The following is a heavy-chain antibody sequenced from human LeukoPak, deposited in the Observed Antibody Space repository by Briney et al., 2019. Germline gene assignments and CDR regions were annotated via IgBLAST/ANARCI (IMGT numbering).Heavy chain of an antibody. Sequence: ASVKVSCKSSGYTFTSYGISWVRQAPGQGLEWMGWISAYNGNTNYAQKLQGRVTMTTDTSTSTAYMELRSLRSDDTAVYYCARDEWNRPLGYFDYWGQGTLVTVSS. J-gene: IGHJ4*02. D-gene: IGHD7-27*01. V-gene: IGHV1-18*01. CDR1: GYTFTSYG. CDR3: ARDEWNRPLGYFDY. CDR2: ISAYNGNT.